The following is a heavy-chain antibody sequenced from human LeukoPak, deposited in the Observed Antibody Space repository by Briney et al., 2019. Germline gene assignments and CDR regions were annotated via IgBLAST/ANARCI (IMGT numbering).Heavy chain of an antibody. D-gene: IGHD3-3*01. V-gene: IGHV3-48*01. J-gene: IGHJ4*02. CDR3: ARDSITIFGVINY. Sequence: GGSLRLSCAASGFTFSSYSMNWVRQAPGKGLEWVSYISSSSSTIYYADSVKGRFTFSRDNAKNSLYLQMNSLRAEDTAVYYCARDSITIFGVINYWGQGTLVTVSS. CDR2: ISSSSSTI. CDR1: GFTFSSYS.